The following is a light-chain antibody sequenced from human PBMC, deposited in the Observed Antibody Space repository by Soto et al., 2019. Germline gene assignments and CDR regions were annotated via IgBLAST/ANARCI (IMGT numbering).Light chain of an antibody. CDR2: GAS. V-gene: IGKV3-20*01. Sequence: EIVLTQSPGTLSLSPGERATLSCRASQSISSSYLAWYQQKPGQAPRLLIYGASSRAPGIPDRFSGSGSGTDFTLTISRLEPEDVVVYYCQQYDSTTRTFGQGTKVEIK. CDR3: QQYDSTTRT. J-gene: IGKJ1*01. CDR1: QSISSSY.